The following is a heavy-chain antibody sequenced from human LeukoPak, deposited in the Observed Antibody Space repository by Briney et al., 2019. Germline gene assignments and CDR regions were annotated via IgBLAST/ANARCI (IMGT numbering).Heavy chain of an antibody. D-gene: IGHD4-11*01. Sequence: ASVKVSCKASGYTFTRYYLHWVRQAPGQGLEWMGIIDPSGDSTSYAQKFQGRVTMTRDTSTSTAYMELRSLRSDDTAVYYCARDLAVTNNWFDPWGRGTLVTVSS. CDR3: ARDLAVTNNWFDP. J-gene: IGHJ5*02. CDR1: GYTFTRYY. V-gene: IGHV1-46*01. CDR2: IDPSGDST.